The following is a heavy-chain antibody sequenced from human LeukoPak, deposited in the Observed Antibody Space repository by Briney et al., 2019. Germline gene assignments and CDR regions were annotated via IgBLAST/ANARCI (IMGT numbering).Heavy chain of an antibody. CDR2: ISGSSRTM. V-gene: IGHV3-48*01. D-gene: IGHD6-19*01. Sequence: GGSLRLSCAASGFTFSGYSMHWIRQAPGKGLEWVSYISGSSRTMYYVDSVKGRFTISRDNSKNTLYLQMNSLRAEDTAVYYCAKGIYSSGWSYFDYWGHGTLVTVSS. CDR1: GFTFSGYS. J-gene: IGHJ4*01. CDR3: AKGIYSSGWSYFDY.